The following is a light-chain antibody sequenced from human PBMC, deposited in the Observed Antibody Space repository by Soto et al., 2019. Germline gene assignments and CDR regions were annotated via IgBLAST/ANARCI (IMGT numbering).Light chain of an antibody. J-gene: IGKJ4*01. CDR3: QQGDSFPFT. V-gene: IGKV1-12*01. CDR1: QDISSW. CDR2: AAS. Sequence: DIRVTQSPSSVSASVGDRVTITCRASQDISSWVAWYQQKPGKAPKLLISAASSLQSGVPRRFSGSGSGTDFTLVISSLQAEDFATYFCQQGDSFPFTFGGRTKV.